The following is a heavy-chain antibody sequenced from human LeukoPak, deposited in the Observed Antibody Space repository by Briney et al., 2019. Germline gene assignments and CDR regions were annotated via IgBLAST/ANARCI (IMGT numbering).Heavy chain of an antibody. D-gene: IGHD1-26*01. V-gene: IGHV1-69-2*01. CDR2: VDPEDGET. J-gene: IGHJ5*02. CDR1: GYTFTDYY. CDR3: VISKGGDWFDP. Sequence: ASVKVSCKVSGYTFTDYYMHWVQQAPGKGLEWMGLVDPEDGETIYAEKFQGRVTITADTSTDTAHMELSSLRSEDTAVYYCVISKGGDWFDPWGQGTLVTVSS.